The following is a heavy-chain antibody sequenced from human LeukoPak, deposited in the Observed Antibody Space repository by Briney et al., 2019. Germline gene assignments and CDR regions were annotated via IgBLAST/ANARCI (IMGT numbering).Heavy chain of an antibody. CDR1: GFTFSRYG. V-gene: IGHV3-33*02. J-gene: IGHJ4*02. D-gene: IGHD4-17*01. Sequence: GSLRLSCAASGFTFSRYGMHWLRQAPGKGLEWVALIWHDGSKKSYADSAKGRFTISRDDSKNTLFLQMNSLRAEDTALYYCARDPGTVTTLYDYWGQGTLVTVSS. CDR3: ARDPGTVTTLYDY. CDR2: IWHDGSKK.